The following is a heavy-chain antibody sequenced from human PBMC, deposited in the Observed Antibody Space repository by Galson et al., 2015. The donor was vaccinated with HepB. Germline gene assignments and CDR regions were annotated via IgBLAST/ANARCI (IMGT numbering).Heavy chain of an antibody. CDR1: GYSFTSYW. J-gene: IGHJ3*02. V-gene: IGHV5-51*01. CDR3: ARQLYYDILTGYYTSGAFDI. CDR2: IYPGDSDT. D-gene: IGHD3-9*01. Sequence: QSGAEVKKPGESLKISCKGSGYSFTSYWIGWVRQMPGKGLEWMGIIYPGDSDTRYSPSFQGQVTISADKPISTAYLQWSSLKASDTAMYYCARQLYYDILTGYYTSGAFDIWGQGTMVTVSS.